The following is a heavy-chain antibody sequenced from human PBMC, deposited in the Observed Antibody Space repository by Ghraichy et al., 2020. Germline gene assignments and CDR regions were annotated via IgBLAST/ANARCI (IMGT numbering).Heavy chain of an antibody. CDR3: ARDRAWYSSNWYAGYYFDY. CDR2: IKQDEIEE. D-gene: IGHD6-13*01. CDR1: GFTFSSYW. V-gene: IGHV3-7*01. J-gene: IGHJ4*02. Sequence: GESLNISCAASGFTFSSYWMSWVRQAPGKGLEWVANIKQDEIEEYYVDSVKGRFTISRDNAKNSLYLQMNSLRAEDTAVYYCARDRAWYSSNWYAGYYFDYWGQGTLVTVSS.